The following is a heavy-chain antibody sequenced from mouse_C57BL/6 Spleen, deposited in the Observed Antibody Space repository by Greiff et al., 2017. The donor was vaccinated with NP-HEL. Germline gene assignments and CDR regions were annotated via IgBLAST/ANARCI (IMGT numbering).Heavy chain of an antibody. J-gene: IGHJ4*01. Sequence: EVKLVESGGGLVKPGGSLKLSCAASGFTFSSYAMSWVRQTPEKRLEWVATISDGGSYTYYPDNVKGRFTISRDNAKNNLYLQMSNMKSEDTAMYYGARERDNKGGYYAMDYWGQGTSVTVSS. CDR3: ARERDNKGGYYAMDY. CDR1: GFTFSSYA. CDR2: ISDGGSYT. V-gene: IGHV5-4*01.